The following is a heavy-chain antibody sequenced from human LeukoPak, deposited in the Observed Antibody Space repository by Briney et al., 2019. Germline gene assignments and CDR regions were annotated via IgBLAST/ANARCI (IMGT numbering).Heavy chain of an antibody. Sequence: SETLSLTCTVSGGSVSSGSYYWSWIRRPPGKGLEWIGYIYYSGSTNYSPSLKSRVTISVDTSKNQFSLKLSSVTAADTAVYYCARVTSRPGAYGDHFDYWGQGTLVTVSS. CDR2: IYYSGST. CDR3: ARVTSRPGAYGDHFDY. J-gene: IGHJ4*02. CDR1: GGSVSSGSYY. V-gene: IGHV4-61*01. D-gene: IGHD4-17*01.